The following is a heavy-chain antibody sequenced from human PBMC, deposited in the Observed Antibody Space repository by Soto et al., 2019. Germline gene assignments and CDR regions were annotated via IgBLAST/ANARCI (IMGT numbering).Heavy chain of an antibody. Sequence: GGSLRLTCAASGFTFSSYAMSWVRQAPGKGLEWVSAISGSGGSTYYADSVKGRFTISRDNSKNTLYLQMNSLRAEDTAVYYCAKGPGIAAAGTPGFDYWGQGTLVTSPQ. CDR3: AKGPGIAAAGTPGFDY. V-gene: IGHV3-23*01. CDR2: ISGSGGST. D-gene: IGHD6-13*01. CDR1: GFTFSSYA. J-gene: IGHJ4*02.